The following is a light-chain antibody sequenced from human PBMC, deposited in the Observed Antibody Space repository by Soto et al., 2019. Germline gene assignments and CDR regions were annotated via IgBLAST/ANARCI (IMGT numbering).Light chain of an antibody. CDR1: SSDIGAYNS. CDR2: QVS. CDR3: PSYTASSTFV. J-gene: IGLJ1*01. V-gene: IGLV2-14*01. Sequence: QSVLAHPASVSGSPGQSITISCTGTSSDIGAYNSVSWYQHHPGKAPKLIVFQVSFRPSAVSDRFSGSKSDNTASLTISGLQTEEEADYYCPSYTASSTFVFGPGTKVTVL.